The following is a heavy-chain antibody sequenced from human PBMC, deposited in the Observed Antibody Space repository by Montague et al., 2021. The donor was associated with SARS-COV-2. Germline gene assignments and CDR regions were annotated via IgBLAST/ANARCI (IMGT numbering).Heavy chain of an antibody. J-gene: IGHJ4*02. Sequence: SETLSLTCTISGGSMRRYYWNWIRQLPGKGLEWIGSIYDSGGARYNPSLKSRVSISVDASKNQFSLRVTSVTAADTAVYFCARGGTGNYEILDYWGQGILVTVSS. V-gene: IGHV4-59*01. CDR1: GGSMRRYY. CDR2: IYDSGGA. CDR3: ARGGTGNYEILDY. D-gene: IGHD3-3*01.